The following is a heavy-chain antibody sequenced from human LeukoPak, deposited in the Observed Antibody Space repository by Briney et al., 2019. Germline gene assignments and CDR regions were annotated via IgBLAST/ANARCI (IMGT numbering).Heavy chain of an antibody. CDR2: IKSDGITI. V-gene: IGHV3-74*01. Sequence: GGSLRLSCAASGFTFSNYMMHWVRQAPGKGLVWVSRIKSDGITITYVDSVKGRFTISRDNSKNTLYLQMNSLRAEDTAVYYCARDRLRSSSWPPYYYYYYGMDVWGQGTTVTVSS. CDR3: ARDRLRSSSWPPYYYYYYGMDV. CDR1: GFTFSNYM. J-gene: IGHJ6*02. D-gene: IGHD6-13*01.